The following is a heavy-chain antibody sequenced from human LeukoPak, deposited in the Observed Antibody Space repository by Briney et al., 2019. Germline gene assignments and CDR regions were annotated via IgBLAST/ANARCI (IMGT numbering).Heavy chain of an antibody. J-gene: IGHJ4*02. CDR1: GYTLTELS. V-gene: IGHV1-24*01. CDR3: ATTVDYDFWSGYLPLDY. D-gene: IGHD3-3*01. CDR2: FDPEDGET. Sequence: ASVKVSCKVSGYTLTELSMHWVRQAPGKGIEWMGGFDPEDGETIYAQKFQGRVTMTEDTSTDTAYMELSSLRSEDTAVYYCATTVDYDFWSGYLPLDYWGQGTLVTVSS.